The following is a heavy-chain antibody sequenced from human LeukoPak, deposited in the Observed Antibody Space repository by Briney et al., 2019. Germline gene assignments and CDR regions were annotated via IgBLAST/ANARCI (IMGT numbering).Heavy chain of an antibody. V-gene: IGHV4-38-2*01. CDR2: IYHTGTT. CDR1: GYSISSGYY. CDR3: ARVLAGSGNYDY. J-gene: IGHJ4*02. Sequence: SETLSLTCAVSGYSISSGYYCGLIRQPPGKGLEWIGSIYHTGTTHYNASLRTRVTISVDTSKNQFSLKLTSVTAADTAVYYCARVLAGSGNYDYWGQGTLVTVSS. D-gene: IGHD3-10*01.